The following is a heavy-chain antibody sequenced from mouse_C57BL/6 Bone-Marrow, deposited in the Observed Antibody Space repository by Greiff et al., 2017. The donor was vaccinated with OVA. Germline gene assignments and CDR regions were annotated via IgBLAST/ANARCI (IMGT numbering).Heavy chain of an antibody. CDR3: ARSFYYSNPWFAY. D-gene: IGHD2-5*01. Sequence: EVQGVESGGGLVKPGGSLKLSCAASGFTFSSYAMSWVRQTPEKRLEWVATISDGGSYTYYPDNVKGRFTISRDNAKNNLYLQMSHLKSEDTAMYYCARSFYYSNPWFAYWGQGTLVTVSA. J-gene: IGHJ3*01. CDR2: ISDGGSYT. V-gene: IGHV5-4*01. CDR1: GFTFSSYA.